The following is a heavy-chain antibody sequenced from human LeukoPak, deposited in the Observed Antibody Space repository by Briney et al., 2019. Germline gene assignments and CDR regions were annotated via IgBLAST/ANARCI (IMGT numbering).Heavy chain of an antibody. CDR1: GFTFSSYG. J-gene: IGHJ4*02. D-gene: IGHD6-19*01. CDR2: IRYDGSDK. V-gene: IGHV3-30*02. Sequence: GGSLRLSCAASGFTFSSYGMHWVRQAPGKGLEWVAFIRYDGSDKYYSDSVKGRFTISRDNSKNTLYLQMNSLRAEDTAVYYCAKESGSSGWYSAFDYWGQGTLVTVSS. CDR3: AKESGSSGWYSAFDY.